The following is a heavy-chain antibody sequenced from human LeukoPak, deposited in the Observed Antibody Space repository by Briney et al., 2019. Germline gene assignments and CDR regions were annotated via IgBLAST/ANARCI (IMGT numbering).Heavy chain of an antibody. J-gene: IGHJ4*02. Sequence: GGSLRLSCAASGFTFSSYSMNWVRQAPGKGLEWVSAISGSGGSTYYADSVKGRFTISRDNSKNTLYLQMNSLRAEDTAVYYCAKDRAIVGATTFDYWGQGTLVTVSS. CDR3: AKDRAIVGATTFDY. D-gene: IGHD1-26*01. CDR1: GFTFSSYS. CDR2: ISGSGGST. V-gene: IGHV3-23*01.